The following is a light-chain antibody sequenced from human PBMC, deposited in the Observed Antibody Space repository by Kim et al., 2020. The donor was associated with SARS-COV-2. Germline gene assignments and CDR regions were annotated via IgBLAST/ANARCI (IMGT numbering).Light chain of an antibody. CDR2: DGS. Sequence: SLSPGEMATLSCRASQNVGTFLAWFQQKAGQPPRLLIYDGSARATGIPARFSGGGSGTDFTLTISSLQSEDSAVYYCHQYSNWPFTFGQGTKLEI. CDR1: QNVGTF. CDR3: HQYSNWPFT. J-gene: IGKJ2*01. V-gene: IGKV3-15*01.